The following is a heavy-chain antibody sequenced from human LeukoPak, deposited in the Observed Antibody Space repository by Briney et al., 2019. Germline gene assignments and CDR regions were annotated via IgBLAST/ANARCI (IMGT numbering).Heavy chain of an antibody. Sequence: PSETLSLTCTVSGGSISSGGYYWSWIRQHPGKGLEWIGYIYYSGSTYYNPSLRSRVTISVDTSKNQFSLKLSSVTAADTAAYYCARVLEGYYDSSGYLGYWYFDLWGRGTLVTVSS. V-gene: IGHV4-31*03. CDR3: ARVLEGYYDSSGYLGYWYFDL. CDR1: GGSISSGGYY. J-gene: IGHJ2*01. D-gene: IGHD3-22*01. CDR2: IYYSGST.